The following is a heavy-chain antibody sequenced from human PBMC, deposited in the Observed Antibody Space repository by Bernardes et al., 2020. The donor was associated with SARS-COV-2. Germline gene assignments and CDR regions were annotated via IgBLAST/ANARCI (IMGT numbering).Heavy chain of an antibody. CDR1: GFTFSNHA. Sequence: GYLRLSWVASGFTFSNHAMSWVRQAPAKGLEWVSAISGSGGSTSYADSAKGRFTISRDNAKNSLYLQMNSLRAEDTALYYCAKDYSSGWYVYGMDVWGQGTTVTVSS. V-gene: IGHV3-23*01. D-gene: IGHD6-19*01. CDR3: AKDYSSGWYVYGMDV. CDR2: ISGSGGST. J-gene: IGHJ6*02.